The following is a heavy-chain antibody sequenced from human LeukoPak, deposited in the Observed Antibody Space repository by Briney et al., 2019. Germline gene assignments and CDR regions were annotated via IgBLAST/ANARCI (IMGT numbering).Heavy chain of an antibody. V-gene: IGHV4-38-2*02. CDR3: AGKRAFYYFDS. CDR2: IYHSGTT. Sequence: SETLSLTCTVSGYSISFDYYWGWVRQTPGKGLEWIASIYHSGTTDYNPSLQSRITMFVDTSRNQFSLKLRSVTAADTAVYYCAGKRAFYYFDSWGPGTLVTVSA. J-gene: IGHJ4*02. CDR1: GYSISFDYY.